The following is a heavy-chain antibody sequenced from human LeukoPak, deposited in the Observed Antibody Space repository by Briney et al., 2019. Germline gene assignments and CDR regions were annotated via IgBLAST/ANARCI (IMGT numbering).Heavy chain of an antibody. CDR2: IYYSGST. D-gene: IGHD5-18*01. CDR1: GGSISSYY. V-gene: IGHV4-59*01. J-gene: IGHJ4*02. CDR3: ARGAWISYSYGPFDY. Sequence: PSETLSLTCTVSGGSISSYYWSWIRQPPGKGLEWIGYIYYSGSTNYNPSLKSRVTISVDTSKNQFSLKLSSVTAADTAVYYCARGAWISYSYGPFDYWGQGALVTVSS.